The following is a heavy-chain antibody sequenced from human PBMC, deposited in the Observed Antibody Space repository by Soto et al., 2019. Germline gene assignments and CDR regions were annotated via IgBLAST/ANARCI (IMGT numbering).Heavy chain of an antibody. D-gene: IGHD3-3*01. V-gene: IGHV1-69*02. Sequence: QVLLEQSGSVVKRPGSSVTVSCKASGGPFNNFIFTWVRQAPGQGLEWMGRIIPILNKTNYAQTFRGRVAITADTPASTSYIELTGLRLDGTAMYYCVKDFSGYTSLWGQGTLVSGTS. CDR1: GGPFNNFI. CDR2: IIPILNKT. J-gene: IGHJ4*02. CDR3: VKDFSGYTSL.